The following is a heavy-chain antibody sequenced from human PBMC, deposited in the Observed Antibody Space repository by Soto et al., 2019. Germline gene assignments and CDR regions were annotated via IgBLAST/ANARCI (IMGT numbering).Heavy chain of an antibody. Sequence: QVQLVQSGAEMKKPGSSVKVSCQSSGGTFNTYAMNWVRQAPGQGPEWMGDISPMFGAAHYAAKFQGRVTITAEEATGTSYMQLSSLTSEDTALYFCAREVQVHTPAFVYWGQGTLVTVSS. CDR2: ISPMFGAA. CDR3: AREVQVHTPAFVY. D-gene: IGHD3-10*01. J-gene: IGHJ4*02. CDR1: GGTFNTYA. V-gene: IGHV1-69*01.